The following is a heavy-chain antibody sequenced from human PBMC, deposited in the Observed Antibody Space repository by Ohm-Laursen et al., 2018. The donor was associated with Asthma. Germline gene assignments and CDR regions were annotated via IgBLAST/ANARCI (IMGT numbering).Heavy chain of an antibody. Sequence: SLRLSCTASGYTFSRYSIHWVRQIPGKGLEWVASISTASSFIYYADSVRGRFTTSRDNARNSVFLQMNSLRAEDTAVYYCASVAAGWGQGTRVTVSS. V-gene: IGHV3-21*01. D-gene: IGHD6-19*01. CDR2: ISTASSFI. CDR3: ASVAAG. J-gene: IGHJ4*02. CDR1: GYTFSRYS.